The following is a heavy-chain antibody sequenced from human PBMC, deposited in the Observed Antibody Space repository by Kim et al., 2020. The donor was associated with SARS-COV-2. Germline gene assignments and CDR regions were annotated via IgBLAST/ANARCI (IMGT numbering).Heavy chain of an antibody. Sequence: PSLKSRVTISVDASKNQFSLKLSSVTAADMAVYYCARGIYGGRIAAALGYWGQGTLVTVSS. J-gene: IGHJ4*02. D-gene: IGHD6-13*01. V-gene: IGHV4-34*01. CDR3: ARGIYGGRIAAALGY.